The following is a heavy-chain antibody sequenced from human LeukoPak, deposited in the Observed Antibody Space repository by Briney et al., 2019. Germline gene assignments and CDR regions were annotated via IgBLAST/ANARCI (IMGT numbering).Heavy chain of an antibody. Sequence: GGSLRLSCAASGFTFSDYYMSWIRQAPDKGLEWVSYISSRGKTVHYADSVKGRFTTSRDNAEMSLYLQMDSLRAEDTAIYFCARGRNGYKYWGPGTRVTVSS. D-gene: IGHD5-24*01. CDR2: ISSRGKTV. CDR1: GFTFSDYY. V-gene: IGHV3-11*01. J-gene: IGHJ4*02. CDR3: ARGRNGYKY.